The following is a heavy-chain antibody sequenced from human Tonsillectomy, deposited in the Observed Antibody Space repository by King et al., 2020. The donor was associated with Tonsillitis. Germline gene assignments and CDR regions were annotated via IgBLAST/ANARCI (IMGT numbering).Heavy chain of an antibody. V-gene: IGHV3-30*18. D-gene: IGHD3-16*01. J-gene: IGHJ5*02. CDR1: GFTFSSYG. Sequence: VQLVESGGGVVQPGRSLRLSCAASGFTFSSYGMHWVRQAPGKGLEWVAVISYDENNKYYADYVKGRLTISRDNSNSTLYLQMNILRAEDTAVYYFAKRDALGASWGQGTLVTVPS. CDR2: ISYDENNK. CDR3: AKRDALGAS.